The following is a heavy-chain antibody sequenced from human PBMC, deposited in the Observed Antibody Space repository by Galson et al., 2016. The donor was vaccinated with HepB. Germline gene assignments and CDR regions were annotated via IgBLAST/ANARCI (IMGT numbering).Heavy chain of an antibody. CDR3: ARSSGSINGFFDY. D-gene: IGHD1-26*01. Sequence: ETLSLTCSVSGASISSNYFWAWIRQPPGKGLQWIGNVYYEGRTYYNPSLESRVTMSADTSKNQFSLEMSTMSATDTAVYYCARSSGSINGFFDYWGQGALVTVSA. J-gene: IGHJ4*02. CDR2: VYYEGRT. CDR1: GASISSNYF. V-gene: IGHV4-39*01.